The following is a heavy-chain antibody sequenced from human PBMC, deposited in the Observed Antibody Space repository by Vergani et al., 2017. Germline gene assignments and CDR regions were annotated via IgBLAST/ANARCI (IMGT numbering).Heavy chain of an antibody. CDR2: ISWNSGSI. V-gene: IGHV3-9*01. CDR1: GFTFDDYA. D-gene: IGHD6-19*01. CDR3: AKDGDGSGWMDV. J-gene: IGHJ6*04. Sequence: EVQLVESGGGWVQPGSSLRLSGEASGFTFDDYAMHGVRQAPGKGLEWVSGISWNSGSIGYADSVKGRFTISRDNAKNSLYLQMNSLRAEDTALYYCAKDGDGSGWMDVWGKGTTVTVSS.